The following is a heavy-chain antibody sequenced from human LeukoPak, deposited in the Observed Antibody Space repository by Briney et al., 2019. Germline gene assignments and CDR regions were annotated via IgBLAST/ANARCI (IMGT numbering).Heavy chain of an antibody. Sequence: GASVKVSCKASGYTFTGYYMHWVRQAPGQALEWMGWINPNSGGTNYAQKFQGRVTMTRDTSISTAYMELSRLRPDDTAVYYCARDLAELSDFDYWGQGTLVTVSS. D-gene: IGHD3-10*01. J-gene: IGHJ4*02. CDR2: INPNSGGT. CDR3: ARDLAELSDFDY. V-gene: IGHV1-2*02. CDR1: GYTFTGYY.